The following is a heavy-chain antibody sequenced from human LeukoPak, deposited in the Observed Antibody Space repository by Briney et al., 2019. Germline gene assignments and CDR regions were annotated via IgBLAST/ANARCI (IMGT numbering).Heavy chain of an antibody. V-gene: IGHV4-31*03. D-gene: IGHD6-13*01. CDR3: ARGSTIAAAGTFDY. Sequence: PSQTLSLTCTVSGASISSGGYYWSWIRQHPGRGLEWIGYINYSGSTYYNPSLKSRLTISVDTSKNQFSLKLSSVTAADTAVYYCARGSTIAAAGTFDYWGQGTLVTVSS. J-gene: IGHJ4*02. CDR2: INYSGST. CDR1: GASISSGGYY.